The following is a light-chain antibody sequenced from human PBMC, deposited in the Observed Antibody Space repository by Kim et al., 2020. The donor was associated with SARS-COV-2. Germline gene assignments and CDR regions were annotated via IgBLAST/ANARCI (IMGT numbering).Light chain of an antibody. CDR2: DVT. J-gene: IGLJ3*02. CDR1: YSDIGSFAY. V-gene: IGLV2-14*03. CDR3: SSYTLTSTWV. Sequence: GQSITTTCTGTYSDIGSFAYVSWYQQYPGKAPRLIIHDVTERPSGISTRFSGSRSGNTASLTISGLQAEDEADYHCSSYTLTSTWVFGGGTQLTVL.